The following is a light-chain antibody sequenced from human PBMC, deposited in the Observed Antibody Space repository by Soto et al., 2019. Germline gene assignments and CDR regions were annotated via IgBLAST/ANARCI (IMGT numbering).Light chain of an antibody. CDR1: QGISSW. CDR2: AAS. Sequence: MQMTQYPSYVSSSFGDRVTITCRASQGISSWLAWYQQKQGKAPKLLIYAASSLQSGVPSRFSGSGSGTDGSISISSLQTEDCSTYDCQNYNSAPITFGQGTRLEIK. V-gene: IGKV1-12*01. J-gene: IGKJ5*01. CDR3: QNYNSAPIT.